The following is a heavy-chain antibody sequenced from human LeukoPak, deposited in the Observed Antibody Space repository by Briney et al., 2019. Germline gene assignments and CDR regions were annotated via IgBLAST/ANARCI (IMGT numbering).Heavy chain of an antibody. CDR1: GGSISSYY. Sequence: SETLSLTCTVSGGSISSYYWSWIRQPPGKGLEWIGYIYCSGSTNYNPSLKSRVTISVDTSKNQFSLKLSSVTAADTAVYYCARGPPNYDILTGYYPPYYYYYYMDVWGKGDHGHRLL. CDR2: IYCSGST. J-gene: IGHJ6*03. D-gene: IGHD3-9*01. CDR3: ARGPPNYDILTGYYPPYYYYYYMDV. V-gene: IGHV4-59*01.